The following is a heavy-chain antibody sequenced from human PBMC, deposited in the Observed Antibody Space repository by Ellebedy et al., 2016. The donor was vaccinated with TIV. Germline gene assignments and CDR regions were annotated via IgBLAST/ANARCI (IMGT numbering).Heavy chain of an antibody. CDR2: IYWNDDK. CDR3: AHRREGLWFGELVNWFDP. J-gene: IGHJ5*02. V-gene: IGHV2-5*01. CDR1: GFSLSTGGVG. D-gene: IGHD3-10*01. Sequence: SGPTLVXPTQPLTLTCTFSGFSLSTGGVGVGWIRQPPGKALEWLALIYWNDDKRYRPSLRSRLTITKDTSKNQVVLTMTNMDPVDTATYYCAHRREGLWFGELVNWFDPWGQGTLVTVSS.